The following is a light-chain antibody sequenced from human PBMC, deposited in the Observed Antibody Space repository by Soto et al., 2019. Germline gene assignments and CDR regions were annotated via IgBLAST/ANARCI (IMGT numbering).Light chain of an antibody. V-gene: IGKV3-20*01. Sequence: EIVLTQSPGTLSLSPGERATLSCRACQSVSSTYLAWYQQKPGQAPRHLIYGASSRATGIPDRFSGSGSGTDFTLTISRLEPEDFAVYYCHQYLNSPLTFGGGTKVEI. CDR3: HQYLNSPLT. CDR2: GAS. J-gene: IGKJ4*01. CDR1: QSVSSTY.